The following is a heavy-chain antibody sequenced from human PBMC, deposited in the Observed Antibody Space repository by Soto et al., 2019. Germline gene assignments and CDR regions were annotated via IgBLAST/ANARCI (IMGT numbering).Heavy chain of an antibody. CDR3: ARLSVRTVTNDYYMDV. CDR2: IYPGDSDT. CDR1: GYSFTSYW. V-gene: IGHV5-51*01. D-gene: IGHD4-17*01. Sequence: PGESLKISCKGSGYSFTSYWIGWVRQMPGKGLEWMGIIYPGDSDTRYSPSFQGQVTISADKSISTAYLQWSSLKASDTAMYYCARLSVRTVTNDYYMDVWGKGTTVTVSS. J-gene: IGHJ6*03.